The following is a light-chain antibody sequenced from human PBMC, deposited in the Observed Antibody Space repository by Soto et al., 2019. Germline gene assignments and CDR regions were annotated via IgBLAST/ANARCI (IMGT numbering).Light chain of an antibody. CDR3: QQYPNWPPYT. Sequence: EIVMTQSPATLYVSPGERATLACRASQSLSSNLAWYQQKPGQAPRLLIYGASTRATGIPARFSGSGSGTEFTLTLSSLQSEYFAVYYCQQYPNWPPYTFGQGTKLAIK. CDR2: GAS. CDR1: QSLSSN. V-gene: IGKV3-15*01. J-gene: IGKJ2*01.